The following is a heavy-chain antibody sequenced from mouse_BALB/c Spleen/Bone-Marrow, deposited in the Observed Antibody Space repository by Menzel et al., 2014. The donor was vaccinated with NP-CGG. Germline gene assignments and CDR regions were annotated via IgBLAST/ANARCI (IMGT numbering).Heavy chain of an antibody. J-gene: IGHJ4*01. CDR2: IRLKSNNYAT. CDR1: GFTFSNYW. CDR3: TGGDY. Sequence: EVKLVESGGGLVQPGGSMKLSCVASGFTFSNYWMNWVRQSPEKGLEWVAEIRLKSNNYATHYAESVKGGFTISRDDSKSSVYLQMNNLRAEDTGTYYCTGGDYWGQGTSVTVSS. V-gene: IGHV6-6*02.